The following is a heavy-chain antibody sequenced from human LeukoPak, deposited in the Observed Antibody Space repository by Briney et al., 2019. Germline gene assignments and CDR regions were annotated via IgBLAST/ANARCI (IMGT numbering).Heavy chain of an antibody. Sequence: GASVKVSCKASGYTFTSYYMHWVRQAPGQGLEWMGWINTDSGNPTYAQGFTGRFVFSLDSSVSTAYLQISNLMSEDTAKYYCAREILRFDIWGQGTMIIVSS. V-gene: IGHV7-4-1*02. CDR3: AREILRFDI. CDR1: GYTFTSYY. CDR2: INTDSGNP. J-gene: IGHJ3*02.